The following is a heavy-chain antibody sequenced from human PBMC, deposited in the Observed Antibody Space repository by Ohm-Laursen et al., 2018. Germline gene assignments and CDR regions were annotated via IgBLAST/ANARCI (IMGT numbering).Heavy chain of an antibody. CDR2: INTYTGGT. Sequence: ASVKVSCKTFGYTFTDYYIHWVRQAPGQGLEWMGWINTYTGGTNYERKFQGRVTMARDTSISTVYMELSRLRSDDTAVYYCARVRIRIFEEASGAFDIWGQGTMVTVSS. CDR1: GYTFTDYY. D-gene: IGHD3-3*01. CDR3: ARVRIRIFEEASGAFDI. V-gene: IGHV1-2*02. J-gene: IGHJ3*02.